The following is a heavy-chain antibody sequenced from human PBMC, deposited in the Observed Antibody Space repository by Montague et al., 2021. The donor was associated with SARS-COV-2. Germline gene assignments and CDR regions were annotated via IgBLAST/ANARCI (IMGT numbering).Heavy chain of an antibody. D-gene: IGHD2-2*01. CDR3: TREGYQVLWSDYYYYGMDV. Sequence: SETLSLTCAVYGGSFSGYYWSWIRQPPGKGLEWIGEINHSGSTNYNPSLKSRVTISVDTSKNQFSLKLSSVTAADTAVYYCTREGYQVLWSDYYYYGMDVWGEGNTLPGSA. CDR1: GGSFSGYY. J-gene: IGHJ6*04. CDR2: INHSGST. V-gene: IGHV4-34*01.